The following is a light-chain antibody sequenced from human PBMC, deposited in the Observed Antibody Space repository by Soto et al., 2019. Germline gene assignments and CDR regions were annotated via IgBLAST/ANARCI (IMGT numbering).Light chain of an antibody. CDR3: QQYESYSPWT. Sequence: DIQMTQSPSALSASVGDRATITCRASQSISSWLAWYQQKPGKAPKLLIYDASTLQSGVPSRYSGSGSGTESTLTISNLQPDDFATYYCQQYESYSPWTFGQGTKVDI. J-gene: IGKJ1*01. V-gene: IGKV1-5*01. CDR2: DAS. CDR1: QSISSW.